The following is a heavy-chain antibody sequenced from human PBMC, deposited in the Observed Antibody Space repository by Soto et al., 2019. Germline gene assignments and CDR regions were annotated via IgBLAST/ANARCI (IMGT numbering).Heavy chain of an antibody. D-gene: IGHD1-26*01. CDR2: IKSKTDGGTI. CDR1: GFTFSKAW. J-gene: IGHJ6*02. Sequence: PGGSLRLSCAASGFTFSKAWMSWVRQAPGKGLEWVGRIKSKTDGGTIDYAAPVKGRFTTSRDDSKNTLYLQMNSLRTEDTAVYYCSTGGKYYGMDVWGQGTTVTVSS. CDR3: STGGKYYGMDV. V-gene: IGHV3-15*01.